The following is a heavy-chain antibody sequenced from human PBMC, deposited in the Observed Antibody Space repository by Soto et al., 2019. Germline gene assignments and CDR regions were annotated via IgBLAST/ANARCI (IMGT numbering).Heavy chain of an antibody. Sequence: QVQLVQSGAEVKKPGASVKVSWNASGYTFTRYDVNWVRQATGQGLERMGWMNPNSGNTGYAQKFQGRVTMTRNTSISTAYMELSSLRSEDTAVYYCARELNTKGEDYWGQGTLVTVSS. J-gene: IGHJ4*02. CDR3: ARELNTKGEDY. CDR1: GYTFTRYD. D-gene: IGHD2-8*01. V-gene: IGHV1-8*01. CDR2: MNPNSGNT.